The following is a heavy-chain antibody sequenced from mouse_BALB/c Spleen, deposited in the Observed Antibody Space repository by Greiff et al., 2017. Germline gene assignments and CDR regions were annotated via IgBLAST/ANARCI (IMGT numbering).Heavy chain of an antibody. J-gene: IGHJ4*01. D-gene: IGHD2-1*01. CDR2: IDPENGDT. Sequence: EVKLQESGAELVKPGASVKLSCTASGFNIKDTYMHWVKQRPEQGLEWIGWIDPENGDTEYAPKFQGKATMTADTSSNTAYLQLSSLTSEDTAVYYCNGNYPYYAMDYWGQGTSVTVSS. V-gene: IGHV14-4*02. CDR3: NGNYPYYAMDY. CDR1: GFNIKDTY.